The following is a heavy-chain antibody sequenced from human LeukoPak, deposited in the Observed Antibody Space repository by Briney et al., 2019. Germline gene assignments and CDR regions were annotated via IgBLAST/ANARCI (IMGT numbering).Heavy chain of an antibody. D-gene: IGHD3-10*01. CDR3: AKDMVYYYGSGILT. Sequence: GALRLSCSASGFTFSSYAMSWVRQAPGKGLEWVSAISGSGGSTYYADSVKGRFTISRDNSKNTLYLQMNSLRAEDTAVYYCAKDMVYYYGSGILTWGQGTLVTVSS. CDR2: ISGSGGST. J-gene: IGHJ5*02. V-gene: IGHV3-23*01. CDR1: GFTFSSYA.